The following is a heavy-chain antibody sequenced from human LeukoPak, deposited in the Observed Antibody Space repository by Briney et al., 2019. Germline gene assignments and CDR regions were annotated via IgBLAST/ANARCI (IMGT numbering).Heavy chain of an antibody. J-gene: IGHJ6*03. CDR1: GFTFSSYS. V-gene: IGHV3-48*01. CDR2: TSSSSSTI. CDR3: ARDRWELLYYYYYYMDV. Sequence: GGSLRLSCAASGFTFSSYSMNWVRQAPGKGLEWVSYTSSSSSTIYYADSVKGRFTISRDNAKNSLYLQMNSLRAEDTAVYYCARDRWELLYYYYYYMDVWGKGTTVTVSS. D-gene: IGHD1-26*01.